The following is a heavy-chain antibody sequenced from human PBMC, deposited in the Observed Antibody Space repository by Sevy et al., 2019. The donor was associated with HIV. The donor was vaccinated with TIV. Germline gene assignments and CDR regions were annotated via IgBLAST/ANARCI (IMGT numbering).Heavy chain of an antibody. CDR2: IYYSGST. V-gene: IGHV4-31*03. J-gene: IGHJ5*02. Sequence: SETLSLTCTVSGGSINSGGYYWSWIRQHPGKGLEWIGYIYYSGSTYYNPSLKSRVTISVDTSKNQFSLKLSSVTAADTAVYYCATCITMVRGVISRFDPWGQGTLVTVSS. D-gene: IGHD3-10*01. CDR3: ATCITMVRGVISRFDP. CDR1: GGSINSGGYY.